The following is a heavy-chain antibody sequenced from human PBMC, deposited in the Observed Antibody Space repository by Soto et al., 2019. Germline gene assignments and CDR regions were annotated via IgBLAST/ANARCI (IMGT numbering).Heavy chain of an antibody. D-gene: IGHD3-3*01. J-gene: IGHJ5*02. CDR2: IYYSGSN. V-gene: IGHV4-39*01. CDR3: AVVHYDFWSGFRPPSWVDP. CDR1: GGSISSSSYC. Sequence: SETLSLTCTVSGGSISSSSYCWGWIRPPPGKGLEGIGSIYYSGSNYYNPSLKSRVTISVDTSKNPFSLEPSSVNAADKVVYFCAVVHYDFWSGFRPPSWVDPWGQGTLVTVSS.